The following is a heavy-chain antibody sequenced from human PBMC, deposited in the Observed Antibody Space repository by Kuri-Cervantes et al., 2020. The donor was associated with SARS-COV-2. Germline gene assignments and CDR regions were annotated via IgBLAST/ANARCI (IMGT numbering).Heavy chain of an antibody. V-gene: IGHV1-18*01. CDR3: ASGGYIYGYDAFDV. D-gene: IGHD5-18*01. CDR2: ISASSGNT. Sequence: ASVKVSCKASGGTFSSYAISWVRQAPGQGLEWMGRISASSGNTNYLQKFQGRVTVTTDASTSTAYMELMSLRSDDTAVYFCASGGYIYGYDAFDVWGQGTKVTVSS. CDR1: GGTFSSYA. J-gene: IGHJ3*01.